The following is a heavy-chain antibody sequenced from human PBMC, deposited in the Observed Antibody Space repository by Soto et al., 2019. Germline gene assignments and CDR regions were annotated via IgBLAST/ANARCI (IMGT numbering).Heavy chain of an antibody. Sequence: QVQLVQSGAEVKKPGASVKVSCKASGYTFTSYDINWVRQATGQGLEWMGRMNPTSGDTGYAQKFQRTVTMTRNTSISTAFMQLSRMRSEVTAGYYCASGILLRRVATTSMYNYYRMDVWGKGTTVTVTS. J-gene: IGHJ6*01. CDR3: ASGILLRRVATTSMYNYYRMDV. D-gene: IGHD1-7*01. CDR2: MNPTSGDT. V-gene: IGHV1-8*01. CDR1: GYTFTSYD.